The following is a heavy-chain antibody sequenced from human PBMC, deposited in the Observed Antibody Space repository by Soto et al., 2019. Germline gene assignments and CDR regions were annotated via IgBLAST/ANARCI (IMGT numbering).Heavy chain of an antibody. D-gene: IGHD2-15*01. CDR2: IDYNGVT. CDR3: GKVLVGATGHTDSDS. Sequence: LSLTCTVSGGSIRNGDYYWGWIRQPPGRGLEWIGNIDYNGVTYSNPSLKSRVTISRDTSKNQFSLKLTSVTAADTALYYCGKVLVGATGHTDSDSWGPGTLVTVSS. CDR1: GGSIRNGDYY. V-gene: IGHV4-39*01. J-gene: IGHJ4*02.